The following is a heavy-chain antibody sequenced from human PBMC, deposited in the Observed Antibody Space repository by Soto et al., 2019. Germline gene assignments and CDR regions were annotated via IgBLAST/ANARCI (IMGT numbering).Heavy chain of an antibody. CDR3: ARSEYTSGWTGY. V-gene: IGHV1-3*05. D-gene: IGHD6-19*01. J-gene: IGHJ4*02. CDR1: GYTFTSYA. Sequence: QVQLVQSGAEEKKPGASVKVSCKASGYTFTSYAMHWVRQAPGQRLEWMGWINAGNDNTKYSQKFQGRGTITRDTSASTAYMELSSLRSEDTAVDYWARSEYTSGWTGYWGQGTLVTVSS. CDR2: INAGNDNT.